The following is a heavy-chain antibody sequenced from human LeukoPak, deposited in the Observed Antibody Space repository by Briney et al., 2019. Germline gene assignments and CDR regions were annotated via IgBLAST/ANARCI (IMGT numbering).Heavy chain of an antibody. J-gene: IGHJ3*02. V-gene: IGHV4-61*03. D-gene: IGHD3-9*01. CDR3: ARSLGNFQWFNEDAFDI. CDR1: GGSISSDHYY. Sequence: SETLSLTCTVSGGSISSDHYYWGWLRQPPGKGLEWIGYVYYTGSTKYNPALKSRVTISVDTSKNDFSLTLNSVTAADTAVYFCARSLGNFQWFNEDAFDIWGQGTMVTVAS. CDR2: VYYTGST.